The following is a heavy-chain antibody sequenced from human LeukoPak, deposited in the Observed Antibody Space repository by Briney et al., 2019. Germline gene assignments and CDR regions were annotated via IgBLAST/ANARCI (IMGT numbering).Heavy chain of an antibody. CDR2: IYYNGDT. D-gene: IGHD6-13*01. Sequence: SETLSLTCTVSGDSFSSGSYYWSWIRQPPGKGLEWIGHIYYNGDTNYNPSLKSRVTISVDTSKNQFSLTLSSVTAADTAVYYCARGAPTIAAAGHNWFDPWGQGTLVTVSS. CDR1: GDSFSSGSYY. CDR3: ARGAPTIAAAGHNWFDP. J-gene: IGHJ5*02. V-gene: IGHV4-61*01.